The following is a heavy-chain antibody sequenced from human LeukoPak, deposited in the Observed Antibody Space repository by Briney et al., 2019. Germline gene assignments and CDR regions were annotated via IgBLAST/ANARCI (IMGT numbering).Heavy chain of an antibody. CDR2: INHSGSS. D-gene: IGHD3-10*01. CDR1: GGSFSGYY. CDR3: ARSYNRVELLYY. Sequence: SETLSLTCAVYGGSFSGYYWTWIRQPPGKGLEWIWEINHSGSSNYNPSLKSRVTISLDTSKNQFSLRLSSVTAADTAVYYCARSYNRVELLYYWGQGTLVTVSS. V-gene: IGHV4-34*01. J-gene: IGHJ4*02.